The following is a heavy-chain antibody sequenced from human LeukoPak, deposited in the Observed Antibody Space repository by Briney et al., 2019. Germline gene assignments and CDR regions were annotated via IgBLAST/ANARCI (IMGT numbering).Heavy chain of an antibody. D-gene: IGHD3-3*01. CDR3: ARDIPSGYHDY. V-gene: IGHV4-39*06. Sequence: PSETLSLTCTVSGGSISNSNYFWGWIRQPPGKGLEWVGSIHYSGETFYNPSLNSRVTISVDTSRNQYPLKLTSVTAADTALYYCARDIPSGYHDYWGQGSLVTVSS. CDR1: GGSISNSNYF. CDR2: IHYSGET. J-gene: IGHJ4*02.